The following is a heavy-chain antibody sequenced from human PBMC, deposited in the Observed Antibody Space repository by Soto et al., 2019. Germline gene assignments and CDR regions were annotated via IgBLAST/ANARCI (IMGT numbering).Heavy chain of an antibody. V-gene: IGHV1-3*01. CDR3: AREVSYWFDP. J-gene: IGHJ5*02. CDR2: INAGNGNT. Sequence: GASVKVSCKASVYTLTSYAMHWVRQAPGQRLEWMGWINAGNGNTKYSQKFQGRVTITRDTSASTAYMELSSLRSEDTAVYYCAREVSYWFDPWVPETLLVTVSS. D-gene: IGHD2-8*01. CDR1: VYTLTSYA.